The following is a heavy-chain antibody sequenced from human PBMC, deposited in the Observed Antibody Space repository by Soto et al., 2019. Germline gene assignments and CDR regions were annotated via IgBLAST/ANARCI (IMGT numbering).Heavy chain of an antibody. D-gene: IGHD2-15*01. J-gene: IGHJ4*01. CDR1: WGSIGGYG. CDR2: IYYRGNT. V-gene: IGHV4-39*01. Sequence: SVILCVTWGVVWGSIGGYGGSRIRQPPGKGLEWIGSIYYRGNTYYNPSLPTRVTISLDKSKSQFSMKLSSVTAADTAVYSCACIVVVTATFDYWGHGTLVTVSP. CDR3: ACIVVVTATFDY.